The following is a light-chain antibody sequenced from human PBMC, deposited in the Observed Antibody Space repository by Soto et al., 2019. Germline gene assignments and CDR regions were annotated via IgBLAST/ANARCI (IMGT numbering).Light chain of an antibody. Sequence: EIVLTQSPATLSLSPGERATLSCRASESIRSYLAWYQQKPGQAPRLLIFDASNRATVIPARFSGSGSGTDFTLTISSLEPEDFAVYFCQQRSNRPPITFGQGTRLEVK. CDR1: ESIRSY. CDR3: QQRSNRPPIT. V-gene: IGKV3-11*01. CDR2: DAS. J-gene: IGKJ5*01.